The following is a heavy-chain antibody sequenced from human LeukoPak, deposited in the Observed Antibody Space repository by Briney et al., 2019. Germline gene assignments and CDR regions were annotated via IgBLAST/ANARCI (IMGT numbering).Heavy chain of an antibody. D-gene: IGHD3-10*01. J-gene: IGHJ4*02. V-gene: IGHV3-49*02. CDR2: IRSKACGGTT. Sequence: GESLKISCKGSGYRFTSYWIGWVRQAPGKGLEWVGFIRSKACGGTTEYAASVKGRFTISRDDSKSIAYLQVNSLKTEDTAVYYCTGSFGELSFFAHWGQGTLVTVSS. CDR3: TGSFGELSFFAH. CDR1: GYRFTSYW.